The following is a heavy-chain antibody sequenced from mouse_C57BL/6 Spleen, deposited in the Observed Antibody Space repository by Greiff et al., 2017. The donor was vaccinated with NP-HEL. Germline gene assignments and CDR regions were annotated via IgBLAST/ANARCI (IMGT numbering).Heavy chain of an antibody. J-gene: IGHJ4*01. CDR2: IDPENGDT. Sequence: EVQLQESGAELVRPGASVKLSCTASGFNIKDDYMHWVKQRPEQGLEWIGWIDPENGDTEYASKFQGKATITADTSSNTAYLQLSSLTSEDTAVYYCTTSPQFITPRDYWGQGTSVTVSS. V-gene: IGHV14-4*01. CDR1: GFNIKDDY. CDR3: TTSPQFITPRDY. D-gene: IGHD1-1*01.